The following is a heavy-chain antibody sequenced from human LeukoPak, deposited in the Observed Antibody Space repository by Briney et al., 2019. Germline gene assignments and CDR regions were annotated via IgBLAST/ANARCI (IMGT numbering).Heavy chain of an antibody. D-gene: IGHD4-23*01. J-gene: IGHJ4*02. CDR2: ISAGGGTT. CDR3: AKDLPASGGQSEVY. V-gene: IGHV3-23*01. Sequence: GGSLRLSCAASGFTVGGYAMNWVRQAPGKGLEWVSGISAGGGTTYYADSVKGRFTISRDNSKNTLYLPVDSLRAEDTAVYYCAKDLPASGGQSEVYWGQGTLVPVSS. CDR1: GFTVGGYA.